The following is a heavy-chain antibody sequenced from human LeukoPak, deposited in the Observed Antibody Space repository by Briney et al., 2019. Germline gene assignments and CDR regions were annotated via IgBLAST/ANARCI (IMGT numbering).Heavy chain of an antibody. CDR1: GFTFSDYY. V-gene: IGHV3-11*04. CDR2: ISSSSSTI. Sequence: GGSLRLSCAASGFTFSDYYMSWIRQPPGKRLEYISYISSSSSTINYADSVKGRFTISRDNAKNSLYLQMNSLRAEDTAVYYCAGVGGWYEVDYRGQGTLVTVSS. D-gene: IGHD6-19*01. J-gene: IGHJ4*02. CDR3: AGVGGWYEVDY.